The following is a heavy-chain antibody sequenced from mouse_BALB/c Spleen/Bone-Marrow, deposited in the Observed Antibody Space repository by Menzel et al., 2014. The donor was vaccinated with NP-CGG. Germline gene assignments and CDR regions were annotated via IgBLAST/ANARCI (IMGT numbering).Heavy chain of an antibody. V-gene: IGHV1S137*01. Sequence: QVTLKVCGAELVRPGVSVKISCKGSGYTFTDYAMHWVKQSHAKSLEWIGLISSYYGDASYNQKFKGKATMTVDKSSSTAYMELARLTSEESAIYYCARSVKVRNAMDCLGQGTSVTVS. CDR3: ARSVKVRNAMDC. CDR2: ISSYYGDA. CDR1: GYTFTDYA. D-gene: IGHD2-14*01. J-gene: IGHJ4*01.